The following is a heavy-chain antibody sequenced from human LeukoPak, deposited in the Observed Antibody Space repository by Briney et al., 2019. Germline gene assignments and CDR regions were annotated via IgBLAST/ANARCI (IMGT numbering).Heavy chain of an antibody. D-gene: IGHD3-10*01. CDR2: ISYSGST. V-gene: IGHV4-59*01. CDR3: ARGRVRRDYYGSGSYPRAWFDP. Sequence: SETLSLTCTVSGGSISSYYWSWIRQPPGKGLERIGYISYSGSTNYNPSLKSRVTISVDTSKNQFSLKLSSVTAADTAVYYCARGRVRRDYYGSGSYPRAWFDPWGQGTLVTVSS. CDR1: GGSISSYY. J-gene: IGHJ5*02.